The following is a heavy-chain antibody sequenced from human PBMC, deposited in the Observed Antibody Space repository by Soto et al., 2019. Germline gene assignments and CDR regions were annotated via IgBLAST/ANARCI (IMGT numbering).Heavy chain of an antibody. CDR3: ARDDFIRTSGYVSY. V-gene: IGHV1-18*01. J-gene: IGHJ4*02. Sequence: QVQLVQSGAEVKKPGASVKVSCKASGYTFTSYGISWVRQAPGQGLEWMGWISAYNGNTNYAQKLQGRVTMTKDTXXSTAYMELRSLRSDDTAVYYCARDDFIRTSGYVSYWGQGTLVTVSS. CDR1: GYTFTSYG. CDR2: ISAYNGNT. D-gene: IGHD2-2*01.